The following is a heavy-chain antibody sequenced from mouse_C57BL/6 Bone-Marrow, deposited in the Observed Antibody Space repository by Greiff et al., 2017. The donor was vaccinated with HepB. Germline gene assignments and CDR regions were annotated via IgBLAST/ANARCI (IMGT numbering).Heavy chain of an antibody. CDR1: GYTFTNYW. CDR2: IYPGGGYT. J-gene: IGHJ4*01. V-gene: IGHV1-63*01. D-gene: IGHD2-4*01. CDR3: ARGITPYYYAMDY. Sequence: QVQLQQSGAELVRPGTSVKMSCKASGYTFTNYWIGWAKQRPGHGLEWIGDIYPGGGYTNYNEKFKGKATLTADKSSSTAYMQFSSLTSEDSAIYYCARGITPYYYAMDYWGQGTSVTVSS.